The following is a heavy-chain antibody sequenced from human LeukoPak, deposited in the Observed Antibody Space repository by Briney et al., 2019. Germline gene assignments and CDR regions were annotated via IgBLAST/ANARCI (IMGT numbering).Heavy chain of an antibody. Sequence: SVKVSSKASGGTFRSFAISWVRQAPGQGLEWMGGIIPIFRTANYAQKFQGRVTITADESTSTAYMELSSLRSEDTAVYYCARALRYYSDSSGYAFDYWGQGTLVTVSS. J-gene: IGHJ4*02. D-gene: IGHD3-22*01. CDR1: GGTFRSFA. V-gene: IGHV1-69*13. CDR2: IIPIFRTA. CDR3: ARALRYYSDSSGYAFDY.